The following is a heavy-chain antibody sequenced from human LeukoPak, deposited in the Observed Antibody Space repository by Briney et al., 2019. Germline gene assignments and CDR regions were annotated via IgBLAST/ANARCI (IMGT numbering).Heavy chain of an antibody. J-gene: IGHJ6*02. Sequence: GASVKVSCKASGYTFTSYYMHWVRQAPGQGLERMGIINPSGGSTSYAQKFQGRVTMTRDTSTSTVYMELSSLRSEDTAVYYCFSWFGELLHYYYGMDVWGQGTTVTVSS. V-gene: IGHV1-46*01. CDR3: FSWFGELLHYYYGMDV. D-gene: IGHD3-10*01. CDR2: INPSGGST. CDR1: GYTFTSYY.